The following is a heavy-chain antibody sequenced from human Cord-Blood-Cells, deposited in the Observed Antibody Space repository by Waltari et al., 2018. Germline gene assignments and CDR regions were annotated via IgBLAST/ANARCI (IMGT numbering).Heavy chain of an antibody. D-gene: IGHD3-10*01. Sequence: QVQLVQSGAEVKKPGSSVKVSCKASGGTFSNYAISWVRQAPGQGIEWMGGIIPILGIANNAQKFQGRVTITADKSTSTAYMELSSLRSEDTAVYYCARDYYGSGSYAFDIWGQGTMVTVSS. J-gene: IGHJ3*02. CDR3: ARDYYGSGSYAFDI. V-gene: IGHV1-69*10. CDR2: IIPILGIA. CDR1: GGTFSNYA.